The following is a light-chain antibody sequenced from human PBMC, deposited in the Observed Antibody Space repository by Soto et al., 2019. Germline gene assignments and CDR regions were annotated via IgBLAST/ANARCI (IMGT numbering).Light chain of an antibody. CDR3: QQYHNWPPT. J-gene: IGKJ1*01. CDR2: GAS. CDR1: QSVSSN. V-gene: IGKV3-15*01. Sequence: EIVMTQSPATLSVSPGERATLSCRASQSVSSNLAWYQQKPGQAPRPLIYGASTRATGIPARFSGSGSGTEFTLTISSLQSEDFAVHYCQQYHNWPPTFGQGTKVEIK.